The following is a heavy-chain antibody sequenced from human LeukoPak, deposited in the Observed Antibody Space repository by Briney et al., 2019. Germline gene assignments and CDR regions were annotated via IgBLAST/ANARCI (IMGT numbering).Heavy chain of an antibody. CDR3: ARAESMALYFLY. J-gene: IGHJ1*01. V-gene: IGHV1-18*01. D-gene: IGHD1-14*01. Sequence: ASVKVSCKASGYTFTDFGFIWVRQAPGQGLEWMGWVSTYNGDTDYAKKFQDRVTMTTESSTQTTFMELRNLRSDDTAVYYCARAESMALYFLYWGQGTLVSVPP. CDR2: VSTYNGDT. CDR1: GYTFTDFG.